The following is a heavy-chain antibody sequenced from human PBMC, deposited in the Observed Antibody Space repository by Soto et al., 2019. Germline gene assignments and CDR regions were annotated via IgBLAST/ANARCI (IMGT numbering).Heavy chain of an antibody. D-gene: IGHD3-10*01. CDR2: ITDTGGDA. CDR1: GLTFGSRA. J-gene: IGHJ4*02. Sequence: LRLSCVASGLTFGSRAMSWVRQAPGEGLQWVSTITDTGGDAKYADSVRGRFVISRDNSKKTLYLQMTSLTAEDSAMYFCARGSTDSYPGSRIFDFWGRGTLVTVSS. CDR3: ARGSTDSYPGSRIFDF. V-gene: IGHV3-23*01.